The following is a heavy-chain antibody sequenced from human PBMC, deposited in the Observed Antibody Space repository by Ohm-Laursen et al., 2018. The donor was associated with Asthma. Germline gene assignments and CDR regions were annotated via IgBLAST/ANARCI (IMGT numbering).Heavy chain of an antibody. CDR2: IYHSGST. CDR1: GGSISSGGYS. V-gene: IGHV4-30-2*01. J-gene: IGHJ6*02. D-gene: IGHD2-21*01. CDR3: ARDACGGDCSHYYYYGMDV. Sequence: TLSLTCAVSGGSISSGGYSWSWIRQPPGKGLEWIGYIYHSGSTNYNPSLKSRFTISVDTSKNQFSLKLSSVTAADTAVYYCARDACGGDCSHYYYYGMDVWGQGTTVTVSS.